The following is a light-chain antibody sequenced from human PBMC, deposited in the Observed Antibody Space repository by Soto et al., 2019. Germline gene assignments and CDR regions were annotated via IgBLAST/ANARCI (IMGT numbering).Light chain of an antibody. J-gene: IGKJ1*01. V-gene: IGKV3-20*01. Sequence: ETALTQSPGTLSLSPGERATLSCRASQSVRSSYLAWYQQKPGQTPRLLIYGASSRATGIPDRFSGSGSGTDFTLTISRLEPEDFAVYFCQQYSSPPATFGQGTKVEIK. CDR2: GAS. CDR3: QQYSSPPAT. CDR1: QSVRSSY.